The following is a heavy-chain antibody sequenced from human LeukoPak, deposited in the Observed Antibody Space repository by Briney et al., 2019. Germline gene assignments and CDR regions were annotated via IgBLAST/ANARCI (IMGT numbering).Heavy chain of an antibody. D-gene: IGHD1-1*01. V-gene: IGHV3-43D*03. J-gene: IGHJ4*02. Sequence: GGSLRLSCAASGFTFDDYAMHWVRQAPGKGLEWVSLISWDGSTTSYTDSVKGRFTVSRDNSKDSLYLQMSSLRAEDTALYYCAKKANGLYFDFWGQGTLVTVSS. CDR3: AKKANGLYFDF. CDR2: ISWDGSTT. CDR1: GFTFDDYA.